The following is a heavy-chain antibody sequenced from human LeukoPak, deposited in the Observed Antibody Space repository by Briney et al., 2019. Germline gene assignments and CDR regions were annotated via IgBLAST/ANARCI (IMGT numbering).Heavy chain of an antibody. J-gene: IGHJ4*02. CDR3: AHRWVGSSWYWVYFDY. Sequence: SGPTLLRPTQTLTLTFTFSGFSLRTSGGGVGWIRQPPVKALEWLSLIYWDDDKRYSPSLKSRLTIPKDTSRNQVVLTMTNMDPVDTATYYCAHRWVGSSWYWVYFDYWGQGTLVTVSS. V-gene: IGHV2-5*02. CDR2: IYWDDDK. CDR1: GFSLRTSGGG. D-gene: IGHD6-13*01.